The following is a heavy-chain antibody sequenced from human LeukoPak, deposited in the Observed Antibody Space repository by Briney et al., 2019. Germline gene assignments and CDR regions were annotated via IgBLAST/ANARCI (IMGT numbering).Heavy chain of an antibody. D-gene: IGHD3-3*01. V-gene: IGHV1-8*03. CDR2: MNPNSGNT. J-gene: IGHJ6*03. CDR3: ARGSKGYYDFWSGYYGGGYYYYMDV. CDR1: GYTFTSYD. Sequence: GASVKVSCKASGYTFTSYDINWVRQATGQGLEWIGWMNPNSGNTGYAQKFQGRVTITRNTSISTAYMELSSLRSEDTAVYYCARGSKGYYDFWSGYYGGGYYYYMDVWGKGTTVTVSS.